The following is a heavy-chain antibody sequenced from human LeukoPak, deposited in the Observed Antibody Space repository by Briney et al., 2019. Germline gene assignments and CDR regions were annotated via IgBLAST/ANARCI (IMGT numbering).Heavy chain of an antibody. D-gene: IGHD2-2*01. CDR1: GGSMSPYH. CDR3: ARATSYYYYGMDV. V-gene: IGHV4-59*01. J-gene: IGHJ6*02. Sequence: PSETLSLTCTVSGGSMSPYHWGWIRQPPGKGLEWTGYIYYSGSTNYNPSLKSRVTISVDTSKNQFSLKLSSVTAADTAVYYCARATSYYYYGMDVWGQGTTVTVSS. CDR2: IYYSGST.